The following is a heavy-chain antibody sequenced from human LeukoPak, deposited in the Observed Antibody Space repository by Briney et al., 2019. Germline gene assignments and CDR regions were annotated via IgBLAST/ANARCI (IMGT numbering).Heavy chain of an antibody. J-gene: IGHJ5*02. D-gene: IGHD2-15*01. CDR2: IYPADSGI. CDR3: ARQEYCSGGSCYTWFDP. V-gene: IGHV5-51*01. CDR1: GYSFTTSW. Sequence: GESLKISCKSSGYSFTTSWIGWVRQMPGKGLEWMGIIYPADSGIRYSPSFQGQVTISADKSISTAYLQWSSLKASDTAMYYCARQEYCSGGSCYTWFDPWGQGALVTVSS.